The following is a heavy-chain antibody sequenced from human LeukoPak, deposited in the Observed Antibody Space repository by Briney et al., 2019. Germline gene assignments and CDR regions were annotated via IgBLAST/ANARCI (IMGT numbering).Heavy chain of an antibody. V-gene: IGHV1-2*02. J-gene: IGHJ4*02. Sequence: GASVKVSCKASGYTFTGYYMHWVRQAPGQGLEWMGWINPNSGGTNYAQKFQGRVTMTRDTSISTAYMELSRRRSDDTAVYYCARFIVVVPAATFDYWGQGTLVTVSS. CDR2: INPNSGGT. CDR3: ARFIVVVPAATFDY. CDR1: GYTFTGYY. D-gene: IGHD2-2*01.